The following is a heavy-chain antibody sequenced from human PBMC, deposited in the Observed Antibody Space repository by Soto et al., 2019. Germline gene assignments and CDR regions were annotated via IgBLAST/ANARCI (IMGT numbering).Heavy chain of an antibody. J-gene: IGHJ4*02. CDR2: IIPIFGTA. CDR1: GGAFSSYA. Sequence: GASVKVSCKASGGAFSSYAISWVRQAPGQGLEWMGGIIPIFGTANYAQKFQGRVTITADESTSTAYMELSSLRSEDTAVYYCASLVGATVDYWGQGTLVTVSS. D-gene: IGHD1-26*01. CDR3: ASLVGATVDY. V-gene: IGHV1-69*13.